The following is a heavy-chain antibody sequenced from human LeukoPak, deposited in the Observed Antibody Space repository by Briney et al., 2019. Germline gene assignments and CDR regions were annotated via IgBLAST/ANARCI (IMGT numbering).Heavy chain of an antibody. Sequence: ASVKVSCKASGGTFSSYAISWVRQAPGRGIEWMGGIIPIFGTANYAQKFQGRVTITTDEFTSTAYMELSSLRSEDTAVYYCAREPGYCSSTSCYTIWGQGTMVTVPS. D-gene: IGHD2-2*02. V-gene: IGHV1-69*05. J-gene: IGHJ3*02. CDR1: GGTFSSYA. CDR2: IIPIFGTA. CDR3: AREPGYCSSTSCYTI.